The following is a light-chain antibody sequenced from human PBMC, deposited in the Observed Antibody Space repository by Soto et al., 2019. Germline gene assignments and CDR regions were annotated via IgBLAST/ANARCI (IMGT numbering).Light chain of an antibody. CDR2: DVN. CDR1: SSDVGGYNY. CDR3: SSYTSSSTRV. Sequence: HSVLTQPASVSVSPGPSITISCTGTSSDVGGYNYVSWYQLHPGKAPRLMIYDVNNRPSGVSNRFSGSKSGNTASLTISGLQAEDEADYYCSSYTSSSTRVFGGGTKLTVL. V-gene: IGLV2-14*01. J-gene: IGLJ3*02.